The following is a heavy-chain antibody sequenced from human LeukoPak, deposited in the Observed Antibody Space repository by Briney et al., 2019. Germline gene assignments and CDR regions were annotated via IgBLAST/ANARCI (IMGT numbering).Heavy chain of an antibody. D-gene: IGHD4-11*01. Sequence: GGSLRLSCAASAFTFRSYWMSWVRQAPGKGLEWVASIKEDGSEKYYMDSVKGRFTISRDNYKNSLYLQMNSLRAEDTAVYYCVRVARLVDYWGQGTRVTVSS. V-gene: IGHV3-7*01. J-gene: IGHJ4*02. CDR3: VRVARLVDY. CDR2: IKEDGSEK. CDR1: AFTFRSYW.